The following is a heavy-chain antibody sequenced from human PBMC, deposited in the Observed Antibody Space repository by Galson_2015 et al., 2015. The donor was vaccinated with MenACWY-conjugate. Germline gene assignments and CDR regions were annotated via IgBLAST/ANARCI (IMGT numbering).Heavy chain of an antibody. J-gene: IGHJ4*02. Sequence: SETLSLTCTVSGGSIGSHYCTWIRQPPGKGLEWIGYKFYSGNSNYNPSLRSRVTISVDTSQNQCSLRLTSVTAADTAMYYCARSLYSGSTYSSLWGQGTLVTVSS. CDR1: GGSIGSHY. D-gene: IGHD5-12*01. V-gene: IGHV4-59*11. CDR2: KFYSGNS. CDR3: ARSLYSGSTYSSL.